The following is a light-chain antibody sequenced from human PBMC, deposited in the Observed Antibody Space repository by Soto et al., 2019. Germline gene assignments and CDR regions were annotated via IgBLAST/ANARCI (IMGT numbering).Light chain of an antibody. CDR1: QTIMTY. Sequence: DIQMPQSPSSLSASVGDEVTITCRASQTIMTYLNWYQLKPGKPPRLLIYAASSLQSGVPSRFSGSGSGTDFTLTITSLQPEDFATYYCQQSYSTPWTFGQGTKVDIK. CDR2: AAS. CDR3: QQSYSTPWT. V-gene: IGKV1-39*01. J-gene: IGKJ1*01.